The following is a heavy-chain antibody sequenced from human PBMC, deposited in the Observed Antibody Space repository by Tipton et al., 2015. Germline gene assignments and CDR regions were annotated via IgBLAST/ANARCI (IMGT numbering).Heavy chain of an antibody. V-gene: IGHV3-48*04. CDR3: ARSGGYGWDQ. Sequence: GSLRLSCAASGFTVSSNYMSWVRQAPGKGLEWVSYISSSSSTIYYADSVKGRFTFSRDNAKNSLYLQMNRLRAEDTAVYYCARSGGYGWDQWGQGTLVTVSS. CDR1: GFTVSSNY. D-gene: IGHD5-12*01. J-gene: IGHJ4*02. CDR2: ISSSSSTI.